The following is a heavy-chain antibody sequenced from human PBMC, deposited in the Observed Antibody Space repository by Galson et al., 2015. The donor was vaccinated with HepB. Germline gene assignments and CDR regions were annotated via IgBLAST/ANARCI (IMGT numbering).Heavy chain of an antibody. CDR2: IIPILDIA. CDR3: ARAPYDMLTGYPYDYYGLDV. D-gene: IGHD3-9*01. CDR1: GGTFDTYT. J-gene: IGHJ6*02. V-gene: IGHV1-69*02. Sequence: SVKVSCKASGGTFDTYTITWVRQAPGQGLEWMGRIIPILDIANHAQKFQGRVTITADKSTGTAYMELSSLRSEDTAVYYCARAPYDMLTGYPYDYYGLDVWGQGTTVTVSS.